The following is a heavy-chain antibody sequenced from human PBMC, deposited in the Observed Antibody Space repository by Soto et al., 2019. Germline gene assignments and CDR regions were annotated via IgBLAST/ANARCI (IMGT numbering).Heavy chain of an antibody. V-gene: IGHV3-48*03. Sequence: EVQLVESGGGVVQPGGSLRLSCAASGFTFTSYEMNWVRQAPGKGLEWVSYISSNGRSIYYADSVKGRFTISRDNAKNSLYLQMNSLRAEDTAIYYCAREEDSLGYCPYGVCPLGMDVWGQGATVTVSS. CDR1: GFTFTSYE. CDR3: AREEDSLGYCPYGVCPLGMDV. J-gene: IGHJ6*02. CDR2: ISSNGRSI. D-gene: IGHD2-8*01.